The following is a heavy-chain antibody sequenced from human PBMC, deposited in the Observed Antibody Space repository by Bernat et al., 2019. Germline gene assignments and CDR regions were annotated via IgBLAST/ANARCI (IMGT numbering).Heavy chain of an antibody. CDR3: ASDGSGMPTFDY. J-gene: IGHJ4*02. CDR1: GYSISSGYY. Sequence: QVQLQESGPGLVKPSETLSLTCAVSGYSISSGYYWGWIRQPPGKGLEWIGSIYHSGSTYYNPSLKSRVTISVDTSKNQFSLKLSSVTAADTAVYYCASDGSGMPTFDYWGQGTLVTVSS. CDR2: IYHSGST. V-gene: IGHV4-38-2*01. D-gene: IGHD2-2*01.